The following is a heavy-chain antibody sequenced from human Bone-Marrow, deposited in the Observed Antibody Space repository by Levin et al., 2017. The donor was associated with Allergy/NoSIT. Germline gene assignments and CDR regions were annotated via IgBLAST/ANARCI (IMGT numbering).Heavy chain of an antibody. J-gene: IGHJ5*02. V-gene: IGHV3-23*01. CDR3: AKGWRVGAITHHES. Sequence: GGSLRLSCVASGFTLSHYAMSWVRQAPGKGLEWVSGSSGSGTSTYYVDSVKGRLTMSRDNSENTVYLQMSSLTPDDTAVYYCAKGWRVGAITHHESWGQETLVTVSS. CDR2: SSGSGTST. CDR1: GFTLSHYA. D-gene: IGHD1-26*01.